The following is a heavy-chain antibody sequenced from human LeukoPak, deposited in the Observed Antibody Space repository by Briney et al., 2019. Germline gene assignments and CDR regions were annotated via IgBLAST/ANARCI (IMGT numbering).Heavy chain of an antibody. V-gene: IGHV3-74*01. J-gene: IGHJ5*02. D-gene: IGHD6-13*01. CDR2: LNNDGSST. Sequence: GGSLRLSCAASGFTFSSYWMHWVRQAPGKGLVWVSRLNNDGSSTNYADSVKGRFTISRDNAKNTLYLQMNSLRAEDTAVYYCARDIGGRAAAGWFDPWGQGTLVTVSS. CDR3: ARDIGGRAAAGWFDP. CDR1: GFTFSSYW.